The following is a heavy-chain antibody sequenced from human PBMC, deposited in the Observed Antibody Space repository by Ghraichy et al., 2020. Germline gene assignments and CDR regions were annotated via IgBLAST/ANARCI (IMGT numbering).Heavy chain of an antibody. CDR2: FDPEDGET. V-gene: IGHV1-24*01. J-gene: IGHJ2*01. CDR3: ARKQVGGAAAGFNWYFDL. CDR1: GYTLTELS. D-gene: IGHD6-13*01. Sequence: ASVKVSCKVSGYTLTELSMHWVRQAPGKGLEWMGGFDPEDGETIYAQKFQGRVTMTEDTSTDTAYMELSSLRSEDTAVYYCARKQVGGAAAGFNWYFDLWGRGTLVTVSS.